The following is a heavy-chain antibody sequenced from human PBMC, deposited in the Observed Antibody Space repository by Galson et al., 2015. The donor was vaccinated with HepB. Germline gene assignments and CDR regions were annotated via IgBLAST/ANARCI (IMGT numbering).Heavy chain of an antibody. J-gene: IGHJ3*02. D-gene: IGHD7-27*01. CDR1: GGSISSGDYY. Sequence: TLSLTCTVSGGSISSGDYYWSWIRQPPGKGLEWIGYIYYSGSTYYSPSLKSRVTISVDTSKNQFSLKLSSVTAADTAVYYCASGMDNWGSPGAFDIWGQGTMVTVSS. CDR2: IYYSGST. V-gene: IGHV4-30-4*01. CDR3: ASGMDNWGSPGAFDI.